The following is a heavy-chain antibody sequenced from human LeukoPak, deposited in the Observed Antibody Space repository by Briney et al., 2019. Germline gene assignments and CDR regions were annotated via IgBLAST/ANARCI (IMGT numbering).Heavy chain of an antibody. Sequence: AASVKVSCKASGYTFTSYDINWVRQATGQGLEWMGWMNPNSGNTGYAQKFQGRVTMTRNTSISAAYMELSSLRSEDTAVYYCARPAGSSGYFYYWGQGTLVTVSS. CDR3: ARPAGSSGYFYY. J-gene: IGHJ4*02. V-gene: IGHV1-8*01. D-gene: IGHD3-22*01. CDR1: GYTFTSYD. CDR2: MNPNSGNT.